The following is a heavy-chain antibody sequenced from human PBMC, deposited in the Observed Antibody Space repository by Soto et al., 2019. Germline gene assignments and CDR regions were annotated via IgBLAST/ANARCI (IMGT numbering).Heavy chain of an antibody. V-gene: IGHV3-23*01. CDR1: GFTFSSYA. D-gene: IGHD2-2*01. CDR3: AKDYSGGGSSTSLGHY. Sequence: EVQLLESGGGLVQPGGSLRLSCAASGFTFSSYAMNWVRQAPGKGLEWVSAISGSGGSTYYADSVKGRFTISRDNSKNTLYLQMNSLRAEDTAVYYCAKDYSGGGSSTSLGHYWGQGTLVTVSS. J-gene: IGHJ4*02. CDR2: ISGSGGST.